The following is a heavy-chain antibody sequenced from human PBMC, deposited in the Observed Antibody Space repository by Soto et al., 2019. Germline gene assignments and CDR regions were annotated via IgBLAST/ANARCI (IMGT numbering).Heavy chain of an antibody. CDR3: ARDNSGYSRADY. CDR1: GDSVSSSSTA. J-gene: IGHJ4*02. V-gene: IGHV6-1*01. D-gene: IGHD3-22*01. Sequence: PSQTLSLTCAISGDSVSSSSTAWNWIRQSPSRGLEWLGRTYYRSKWYNDYSVSVKSRIIINPDTPKNQFSLMLSSVTAADTAVYYCARDNSGYSRADYWGQGTLVTVSS. CDR2: TYYRSKWYN.